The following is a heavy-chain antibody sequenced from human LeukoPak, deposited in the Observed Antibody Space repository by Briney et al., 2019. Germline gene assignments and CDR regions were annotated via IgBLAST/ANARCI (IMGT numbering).Heavy chain of an antibody. V-gene: IGHV4-34*01. Sequence: SETLSLTCAVYGGSFSGYYWSWIRQPPGKGLEWIGEINRSESTNYNPSLKSRVTISVDTSKNQFSLKLSSVTAADTAVYYCARLASRRTPPSRVATIPSDYWGQGTLVTVSS. J-gene: IGHJ4*02. CDR1: GGSFSGYY. CDR3: ARLASRRTPPSRVATIPSDY. D-gene: IGHD5-12*01. CDR2: INRSEST.